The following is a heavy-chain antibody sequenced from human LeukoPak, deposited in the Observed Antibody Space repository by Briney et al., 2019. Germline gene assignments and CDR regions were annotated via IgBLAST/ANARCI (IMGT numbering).Heavy chain of an antibody. V-gene: IGHV3-7*01. Sequence: GGSLRLSCAASGFTFSSYWMSWVRQAPGKGLEWVANIKQDGSEKYYVDSVKGRFTISRDNTKNSLYLQMNSLRAEDTAVYYCARGGAVSGYDNYYFDYWGQGTLVTVSS. D-gene: IGHD5-12*01. J-gene: IGHJ4*02. CDR1: GFTFSSYW. CDR2: IKQDGSEK. CDR3: ARGGAVSGYDNYYFDY.